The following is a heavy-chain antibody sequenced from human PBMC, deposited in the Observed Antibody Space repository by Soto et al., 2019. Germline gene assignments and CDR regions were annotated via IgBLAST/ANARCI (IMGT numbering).Heavy chain of an antibody. J-gene: IGHJ1*01. V-gene: IGHV4-4*07. D-gene: IGHD3-16*01. CDR2: IYTSGST. Sequence: PSETLSLTCTVSGGSISSYYWSWIRQPAGKGLEWIGRIYTSGSTNYNPSLKSRVTMSVDTSKNQFSLKLSSVTAADTAVYYCAMTGGASPVGGYFQHWGQGTLVTVSS. CDR3: AMTGGASPVGGYFQH. CDR1: GGSISSYY.